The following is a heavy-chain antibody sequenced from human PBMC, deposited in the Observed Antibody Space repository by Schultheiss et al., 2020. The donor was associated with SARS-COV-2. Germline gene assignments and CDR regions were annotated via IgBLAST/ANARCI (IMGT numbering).Heavy chain of an antibody. CDR2: IYYSGST. J-gene: IGHJ6*03. V-gene: IGHV4-59*01. Sequence: ETLSLTCTVSGGSISSYYWSWIRQPPGKGLEWIGYIYYSGSTNYNPSLKSRVTISVDTSKNQFSLKLSSVTAADTAVYYCAILGIRYYYYYMDVWGKGTTVTVSS. D-gene: IGHD7-27*01. CDR1: GGSISSYY. CDR3: AILGIRYYYYYMDV.